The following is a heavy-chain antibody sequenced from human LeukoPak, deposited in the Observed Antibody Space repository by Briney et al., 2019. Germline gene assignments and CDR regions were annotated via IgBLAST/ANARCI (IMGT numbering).Heavy chain of an antibody. CDR2: ISYDGSHK. CDR3: AKGLRYSDN. Sequence: GGSLRLSCSASGFTFSSYAMHWVRQAPGKGLEWVAVISYDGSHKYYADSVKGRFTISRNNSKNTLYLQMNSLRADDTAVYYCAKGLRYSDNWGQGTLVTVSS. V-gene: IGHV3-30-3*01. D-gene: IGHD3-9*01. J-gene: IGHJ4*02. CDR1: GFTFSSYA.